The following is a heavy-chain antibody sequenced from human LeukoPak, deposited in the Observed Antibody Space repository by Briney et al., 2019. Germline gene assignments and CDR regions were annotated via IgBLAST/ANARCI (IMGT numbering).Heavy chain of an antibody. Sequence: SETLSLTCTVSGGSISSSSYYCGWIRQPPGKGLEWIGSIYYSGSTYYNPSLKSRVTISVDTSKNQFPLKMRFVTAADTAVYYCARRGSSSAGYAMDVWGQGTTVTVSS. D-gene: IGHD6-6*01. CDR2: IYYSGST. V-gene: IGHV4-39*01. CDR3: ARRGSSSAGYAMDV. CDR1: GGSISSSSYY. J-gene: IGHJ6*02.